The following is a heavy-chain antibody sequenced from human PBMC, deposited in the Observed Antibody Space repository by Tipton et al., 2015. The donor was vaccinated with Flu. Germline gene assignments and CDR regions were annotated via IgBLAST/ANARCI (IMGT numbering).Heavy chain of an antibody. CDR2: IYTSGST. Sequence: TLSLTCTVSGGSISSGNYYWNWIRQPAGKGLEWIGRIYTSGSTNYNPSLKSRVTISVDTSKNQFSLKLSSVTAADTAVYYCARGPEQWLVNPHYFDYWGQGTLVTVSS. J-gene: IGHJ4*02. CDR3: ARGPEQWLVNPHYFDY. CDR1: GGSISSGNYY. V-gene: IGHV4-61*02. D-gene: IGHD6-19*01.